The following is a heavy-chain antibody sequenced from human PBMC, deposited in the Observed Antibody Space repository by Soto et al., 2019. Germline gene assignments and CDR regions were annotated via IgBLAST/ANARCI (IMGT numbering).Heavy chain of an antibody. Sequence: PSETLSLTCAVYGGSFSGYYWSWIRQPPGKGLEWIGEINHSGSTNYNPSLKSRVTISVDTSKNQFSLKLSSVTAADTAVYYCARGRRSGWYVPYYDYWGQGTLVTVSS. CDR1: GGSFSGYY. CDR2: INHSGST. J-gene: IGHJ4*02. CDR3: ARGRRSGWYVPYYDY. V-gene: IGHV4-34*01. D-gene: IGHD6-19*01.